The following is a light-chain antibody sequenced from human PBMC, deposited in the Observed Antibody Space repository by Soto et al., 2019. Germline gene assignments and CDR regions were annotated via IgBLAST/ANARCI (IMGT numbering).Light chain of an antibody. CDR2: DAS. CDR1: QSINNY. CDR3: QYRGIWPPGAT. V-gene: IGKV3-11*01. Sequence: EIVLTQSPVTLSLSPGERATLSCRASQSINNYLAWYQQKPGQPPRLLIYDASNRATAIPVRFSGSGSGTDITLTISSLEPEDSAFYYCQYRGIWPPGATFGGGTKVEIK. J-gene: IGKJ4*01.